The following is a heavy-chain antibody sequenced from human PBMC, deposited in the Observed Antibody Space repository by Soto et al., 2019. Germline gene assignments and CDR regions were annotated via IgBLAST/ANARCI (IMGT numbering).Heavy chain of an antibody. Sequence: GEALEYPSKRFGYRFTSFLKNRGGQLPGEGLEWMGRIDPSDSYTSYSPSFQGHVTMSVHKSTSTAYLQWSSLKASDTAMYYCARQTSEQIGPPYGMDVWGQGTTVTVSS. CDR2: IDPSDSYT. CDR3: ARQTSEQIGPPYGMDV. CDR1: GYRFTSFL. D-gene: IGHD6-6*01. J-gene: IGHJ6*02. V-gene: IGHV5-10-1*01.